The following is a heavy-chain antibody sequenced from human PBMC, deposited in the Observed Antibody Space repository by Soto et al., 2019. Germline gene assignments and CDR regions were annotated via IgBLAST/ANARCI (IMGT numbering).Heavy chain of an antibody. CDR1: GGSISSSGYY. Sequence: QVQLQESGPGLVKPSQTLSLTCTVSGGSISSSGYYWTWVRQHLGTGLAWIGYIYHSGSTHYNPSLKSRLTISLDKYKNQFSLKLTSVTAADTAVYYCAREKSCSYLFDYWGQGTLVTVSS. CDR3: AREKSCSYLFDY. D-gene: IGHD6-6*01. V-gene: IGHV4-31*03. J-gene: IGHJ4*02. CDR2: IYHSGST.